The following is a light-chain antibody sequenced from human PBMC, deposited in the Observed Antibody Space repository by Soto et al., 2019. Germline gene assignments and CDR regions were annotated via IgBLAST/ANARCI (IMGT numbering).Light chain of an antibody. CDR2: EVY. CDR1: NSDVGGYDR. V-gene: IGLV2-14*01. J-gene: IGLJ3*02. CDR3: ISYIPSTTTHWV. Sequence: QSVLTQPASVSGSPGQSITTSCTGTNSDVGGYDRVSWYQHHPGKAPKLLIFEVYNRPSGISDRFSGSKSGDTASLTISGLQAEDEADYYCISYIPSTTTHWVFGGGTKVTVL.